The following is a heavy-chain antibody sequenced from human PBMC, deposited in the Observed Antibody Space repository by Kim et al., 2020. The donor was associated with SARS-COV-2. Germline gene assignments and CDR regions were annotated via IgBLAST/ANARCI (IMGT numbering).Heavy chain of an antibody. CDR3: ARLGVGVDAFDI. Sequence: GGSLRLSCSASGFTFSDYYMSWIRQAPGKGLEWVSYISSSSSYTNYADSVKGRFTISRDNAKNSLYLQMNSLRAEDTAVYYCARLGVGVDAFDIWGQGTMVTVSS. D-gene: IGHD3-10*01. V-gene: IGHV3-11*06. J-gene: IGHJ3*02. CDR2: ISSSSSYT. CDR1: GFTFSDYY.